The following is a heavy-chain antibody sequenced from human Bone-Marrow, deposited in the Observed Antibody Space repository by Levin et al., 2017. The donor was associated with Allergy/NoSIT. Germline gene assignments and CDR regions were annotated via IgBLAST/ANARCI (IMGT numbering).Heavy chain of an antibody. V-gene: IGHV3-30*04. J-gene: IGHJ4*02. CDR1: GFTFSNSA. CDR2: ILYDGMNK. D-gene: IGHD1-20*01. Sequence: GGSLRLSCATSGFTFSNSAMHWVRQAPGKGLEWLAVILYDGMNKFHADSVKGRFTISRDSSKNTLYLQMNSLRTEDTAVYFCARDALAITEISGLDYWGQGTLVTVSS. CDR3: ARDALAITEISGLDY.